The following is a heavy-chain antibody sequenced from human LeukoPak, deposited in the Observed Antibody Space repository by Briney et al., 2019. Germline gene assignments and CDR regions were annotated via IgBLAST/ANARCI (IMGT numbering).Heavy chain of an antibody. CDR1: GFTFSSYS. V-gene: IGHV3-21*01. Sequence: GGSLRLSCAASGFTFSSYSMNWVRQAPGKGLEWVSSISSSSSYIYYADSVKGRFTIPRDNAKNSLYLQMNSLRAEDTAVYYCARDKASYYYGSGSYRGVWFDPWGQGTLVTVSS. D-gene: IGHD3-10*01. CDR3: ARDKASYYYGSGSYRGVWFDP. CDR2: ISSSSSYI. J-gene: IGHJ5*02.